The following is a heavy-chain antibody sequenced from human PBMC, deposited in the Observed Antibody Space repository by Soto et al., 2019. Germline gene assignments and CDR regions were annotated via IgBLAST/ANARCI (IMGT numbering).Heavy chain of an antibody. J-gene: IGHJ1*01. CDR2: ISAYNGNT. CDR1: GYTFTSYG. CDR3: ARVSIGRAVDGADS. V-gene: IGHV1-18*01. Sequence: QVQLVQSGAEVKKPGASVKVSCKASGYTFTSYGISWVRQAPGQGLEWMGWISAYNGNTNYAQKLQGRVTMTTDTSTSKADLKLTSMRSDDTAVYYCARVSIGRAVDGADSWGQGTLVNVSS. D-gene: IGHD5-12*01.